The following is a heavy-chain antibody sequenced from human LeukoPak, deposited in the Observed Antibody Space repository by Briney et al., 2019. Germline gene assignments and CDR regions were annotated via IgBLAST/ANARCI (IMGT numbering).Heavy chain of an antibody. CDR1: GGSISSYY. Sequence: SETLSLTCTVSGGSISSYYWSWIRQPPGKGLEWIGYIYYSGSTNYNPSLKSRVTISVDTSKNQFSLKLSSVTAADTAVYYCARERGGYTDIDYWGQGTLVTVSS. J-gene: IGHJ4*02. D-gene: IGHD5-18*01. CDR2: IYYSGST. CDR3: ARERGGYTDIDY. V-gene: IGHV4-59*12.